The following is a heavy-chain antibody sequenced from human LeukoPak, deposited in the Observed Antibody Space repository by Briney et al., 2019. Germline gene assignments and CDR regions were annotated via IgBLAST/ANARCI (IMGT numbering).Heavy chain of an antibody. Sequence: GVSLRLSCTASGFTFNSFAMSWVRQAPGKGLKGVSAISGSGGTTYYADSVKGRFTISRDNSKNTLYLQMSSLRAEDTAVYYCARGGWLGRYYFDYWGQGTLVTVSS. CDR2: ISGSGGTT. CDR1: GFTFNSFA. CDR3: ARGGWLGRYYFDY. D-gene: IGHD6-19*01. V-gene: IGHV3-23*01. J-gene: IGHJ4*02.